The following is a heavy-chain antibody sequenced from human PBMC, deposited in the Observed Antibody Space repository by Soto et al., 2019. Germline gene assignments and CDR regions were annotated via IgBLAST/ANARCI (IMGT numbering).Heavy chain of an antibody. Sequence: GGSLRLSCAASGFAFSSTDMTWVRQAPGKGLEWVSTIDGSGGTTYYADSVKGRFTNSRDNSINTVFLQMNSLRADDTALYFCAKNSGWFNTWGQGALVTVSS. CDR1: GFAFSSTD. CDR3: AKNSGWFNT. D-gene: IGHD3-10*01. J-gene: IGHJ5*02. V-gene: IGHV3-23*01. CDR2: IDGSGGTT.